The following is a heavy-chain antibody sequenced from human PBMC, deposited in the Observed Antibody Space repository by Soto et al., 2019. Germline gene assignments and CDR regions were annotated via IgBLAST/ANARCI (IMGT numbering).Heavy chain of an antibody. Sequence: QVQLVQSGAEMKRPGASVKVSCKASGYTFSKYDISWVRQAPGQGLQWLGLISPNSGRASYSESFQGRVTMSTDTPTTTAYLELRSLRSDDTAVYYCVRQYFDFWTDYPDFDYWGQETLVTVSS. D-gene: IGHD3-3*01. CDR1: GYTFSKYD. CDR3: VRQYFDFWTDYPDFDY. V-gene: IGHV1-18*04. J-gene: IGHJ4*02. CDR2: ISPNSGRA.